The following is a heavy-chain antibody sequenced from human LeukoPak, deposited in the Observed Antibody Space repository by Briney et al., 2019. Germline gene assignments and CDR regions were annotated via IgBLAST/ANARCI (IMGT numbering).Heavy chain of an antibody. CDR3: ARASPDSFSGYDLYYFDY. V-gene: IGHV3-66*02. CDR1: GFTFSSYG. D-gene: IGHD5-12*01. J-gene: IGHJ4*02. Sequence: GGTLRLSCAASGFTFSSYGMSWVRQAPGKGLEWVSIIYSGGSTFYADSVKGRFTISRDNSRNTLYLQMNSLRAEDTAVYYCARASPDSFSGYDLYYFDYWGQGTLVTVSS. CDR2: IYSGGST.